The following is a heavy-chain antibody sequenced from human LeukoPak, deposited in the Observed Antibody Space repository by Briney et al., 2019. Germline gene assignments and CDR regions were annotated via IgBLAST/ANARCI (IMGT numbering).Heavy chain of an antibody. D-gene: IGHD6-6*01. CDR3: ARGGAARLHFQN. Sequence: SETLSLTCTVSGGSVSSGSYYWSWIRQPPGKGLEWIGYIYYSGSTNYNPSLKSRVTISVDTSKNQFSLKLSSVTAADTAVYYCARGGAARLHFQNWGQGTLVTVSS. CDR2: IYYSGST. CDR1: GGSVSSGSYY. V-gene: IGHV4-61*01. J-gene: IGHJ1*01.